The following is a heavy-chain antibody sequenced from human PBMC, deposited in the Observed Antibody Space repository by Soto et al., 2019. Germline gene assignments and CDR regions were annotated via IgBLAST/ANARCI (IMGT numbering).Heavy chain of an antibody. V-gene: IGHV3-23*01. J-gene: IGHJ4*02. CDR3: ARGTTTLRGCSGGTCYPTSDS. Sequence: GGSLRLSCAASGFTFSNYAMTWVRQVPGKGLEWVSSISGTADRTNYADSVRGRFTASRDNSKNTLYLEMNSLRAEDSAVYFCARGTTTLRGCSGGTCYPTSDSWGQGTLVTVSS. D-gene: IGHD2-15*01. CDR1: GFTFSNYA. CDR2: ISGTADRT.